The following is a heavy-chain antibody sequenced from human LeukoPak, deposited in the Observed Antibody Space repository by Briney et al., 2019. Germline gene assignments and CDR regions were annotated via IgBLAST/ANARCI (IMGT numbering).Heavy chain of an antibody. CDR3: ARGTFSYYYYMDV. Sequence: SETLSLTCTVSGGSISSGSDYWSWIRQPAGKGLEWIGRIYTSGTTNYNPSLKSRVTISVDTSMNQFSLKLSSVTAADTAVYYCARGTFSYYYYMDVWGKGTTVTISS. CDR1: GGSISSGSDY. CDR2: IYTSGTT. D-gene: IGHD2/OR15-2a*01. V-gene: IGHV4-61*02. J-gene: IGHJ6*03.